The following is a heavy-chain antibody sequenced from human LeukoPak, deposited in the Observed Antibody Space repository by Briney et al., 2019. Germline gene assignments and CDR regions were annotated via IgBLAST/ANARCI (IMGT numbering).Heavy chain of an antibody. CDR2: INHSGST. Sequence: SETLSLTCAVYGGSFSGDYWSWIRQPPGKGLEWIGEINHSGSTNYNPSLKSRVTISVDTSKNQFSLKLSSVTAADTAVYYCASSSGQHWGQGTLVTVSS. J-gene: IGHJ1*01. V-gene: IGHV4-34*01. D-gene: IGHD3-10*01. CDR3: ASSSGQH. CDR1: GGSFSGDY.